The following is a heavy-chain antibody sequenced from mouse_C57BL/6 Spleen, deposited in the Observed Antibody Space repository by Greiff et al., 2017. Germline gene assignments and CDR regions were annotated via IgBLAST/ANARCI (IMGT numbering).Heavy chain of an antibody. D-gene: IGHD2-2*01. CDR3: AREGYYYAMDY. J-gene: IGHJ4*01. CDR2: IDPSDSYT. V-gene: IGHV1-59*01. CDR1: GYTFTSYW. Sequence: QVQLQQPGAELVRPGTSVKLSCKASGYTFTSYWMHWVKQRPGQGLEWIGVIDPSDSYTNYNQKFKGKATLTVDTSSSTAYMQLSSLTSEDSAVDYCAREGYYYAMDYWGQGTSVTVSS.